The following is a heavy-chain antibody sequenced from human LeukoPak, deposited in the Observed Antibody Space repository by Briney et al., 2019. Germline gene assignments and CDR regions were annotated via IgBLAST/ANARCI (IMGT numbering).Heavy chain of an antibody. J-gene: IGHJ4*02. V-gene: IGHV1-18*01. D-gene: IGHD2-15*01. Sequence: ASVKVSCKASGYTFTSYGISWVRQAPGQGLEWMGWNSAYNGNTNYVQELQGRVTMTTDTSTSTAYMELRSLRSDDTAVYYCARGPYCAGGTCYSQYFDYWGQGTLVTVSS. CDR3: ARGPYCAGGTCYSQYFDY. CDR2: NSAYNGNT. CDR1: GYTFTSYG.